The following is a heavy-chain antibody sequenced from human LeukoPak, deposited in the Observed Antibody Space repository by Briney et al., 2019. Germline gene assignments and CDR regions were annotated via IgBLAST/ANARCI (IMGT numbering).Heavy chain of an antibody. CDR1: GGTFSSYA. D-gene: IGHD3-10*01. J-gene: IGHJ4*02. CDR2: IIPIFGTA. CDR3: AREDGSGSWNY. Sequence: GASVKVSCKASGGTFSSYAISWVRQVPGQGLEWMGGIIPIFGTANYAQKFQGRVTITADESTSTAYMELSSLRSEDTAVYYCAREDGSGSWNYWGQGTLVTVSS. V-gene: IGHV1-69*13.